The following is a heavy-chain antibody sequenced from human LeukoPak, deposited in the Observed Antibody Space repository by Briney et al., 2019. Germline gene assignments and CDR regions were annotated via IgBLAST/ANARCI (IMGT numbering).Heavy chain of an antibody. CDR2: IYYSGST. CDR1: GGSISSSSYY. J-gene: IGHJ5*02. CDR3: ARSMGGYSYGYVWFDP. Sequence: SETLSLTCTVSGGSISSSSYYWGWIRQPPGKGLEWIGYIYYSGSTNYNPSLKSRVTISVDTSKNQFSLKLSSVTAADTAVYYCARSMGGYSYGYVWFDPWGQGTLVTVSS. V-gene: IGHV4-61*05. D-gene: IGHD5-18*01.